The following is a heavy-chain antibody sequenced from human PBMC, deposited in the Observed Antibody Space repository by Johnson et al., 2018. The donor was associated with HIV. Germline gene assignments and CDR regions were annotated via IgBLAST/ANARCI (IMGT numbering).Heavy chain of an antibody. J-gene: IGHJ3*02. Sequence: VQLVESGGGLIQPGGSLRLSCAASGFTVSSNYMSWLRQAPGKALEWVSVIYSGDSTYYADSVKGRFTISRDNSKNTLYLQMNSLTTEDTALYYCVRGWVGATLRAFDIWGQGTMVTVSS. CDR3: VRGWVGATLRAFDI. V-gene: IGHV3-53*01. CDR1: GFTVSSNY. D-gene: IGHD1-26*01. CDR2: IYSGDST.